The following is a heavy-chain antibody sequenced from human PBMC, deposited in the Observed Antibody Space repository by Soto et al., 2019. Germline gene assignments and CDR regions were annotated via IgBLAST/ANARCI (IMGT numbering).Heavy chain of an antibody. Sequence: SETLSLTCTVSGGSISSYYWSWIRQPPGKGLEWIGYIYSSGSTNYNPSLKSRVTISVDTSKNQFSLKLSSVTAADTAVYYCARGPSYYDFWSGYYDFRPDYYYYYMDVWGKGTTVTVSS. CDR3: ARGPSYYDFWSGYYDFRPDYYYYYMDV. CDR1: GGSISSYY. D-gene: IGHD3-3*01. CDR2: IYSSGST. V-gene: IGHV4-59*01. J-gene: IGHJ6*03.